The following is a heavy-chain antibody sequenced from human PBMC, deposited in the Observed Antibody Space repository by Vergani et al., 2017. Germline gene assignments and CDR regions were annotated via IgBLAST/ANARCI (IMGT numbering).Heavy chain of an antibody. CDR3: ARDVINYDYIWGSYPNYDMDV. V-gene: IGHV4-59*01. D-gene: IGHD3-16*02. CDR1: GGSISSYY. Sequence: QVQLQESGPGLVKPSETLSLTCTVSGGSISSYYWSWIRQPPGKGLEWIGYIYYSGSTNYNPSLKSRVTISVDTCKNQFSLKLSSVTAADTAVYYCARDVINYDYIWGSYPNYDMDVWGKGTTVTVSS. CDR2: IYYSGST. J-gene: IGHJ6*03.